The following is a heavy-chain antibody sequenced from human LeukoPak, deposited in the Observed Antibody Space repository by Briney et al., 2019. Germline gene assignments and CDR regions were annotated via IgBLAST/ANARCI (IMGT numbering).Heavy chain of an antibody. CDR2: INSDGSST. D-gene: IGHD3-3*01. CDR1: GFTFSSYW. V-gene: IGHV3-74*01. J-gene: IGHJ4*02. CDR3: ARETIGVANFDY. Sequence: PGGSLRLSCAASGFTFSSYWMHWVRQAPGKGLVWVSRINSDGSSTSYADSVKGRFTIPRDNAKNTLYLQMNSLRAEDTAVYYCARETIGVANFDYWGQGTLVTVSS.